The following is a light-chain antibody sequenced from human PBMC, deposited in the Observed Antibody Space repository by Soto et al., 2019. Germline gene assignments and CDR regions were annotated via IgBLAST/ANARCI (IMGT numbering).Light chain of an antibody. CDR2: GAS. CDR1: QSVGSSY. V-gene: IGKV3-20*01. Sequence: DIALTQSPGTLSLSPGERSTLSCRSSQSVGSSYLAWYQQKPGQAPRLLIYGASSRATGIPDRFSGSGSGTDFTLTISRLEPEDFAVYYCQQYGSSPITLGQGTRLEIK. J-gene: IGKJ5*01. CDR3: QQYGSSPIT.